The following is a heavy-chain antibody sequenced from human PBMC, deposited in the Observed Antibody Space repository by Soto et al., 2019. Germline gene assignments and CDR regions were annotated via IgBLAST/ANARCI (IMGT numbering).Heavy chain of an antibody. D-gene: IGHD4-17*01. J-gene: IGHJ5*02. CDR3: AHRGYGDYPRDNWFDP. V-gene: IGHV2-5*01. CDR1: GFSLSTGGRG. CDR2: IYWNDDK. Sequence: QITLKESGPTLVKPTQALTLTCSFSGFSLSTGGRGVGWIRQPPGKALEWLAVIYWNDDKRFSPSLKSRLTITKDTAKNQVVLTMINVDPVDTATYYCAHRGYGDYPRDNWFDPWGQGTLVTVSS.